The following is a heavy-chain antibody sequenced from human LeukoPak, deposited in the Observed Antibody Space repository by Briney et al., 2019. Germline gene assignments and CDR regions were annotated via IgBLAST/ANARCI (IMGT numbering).Heavy chain of an antibody. J-gene: IGHJ3*02. CDR2: IRAYKVNT. Sequence: ASVKVSCKASGYTLSSYVISWGRQAPGQGLEWVGWIRAYKVNTNYAQKLQSRVTMTTDTSTSTDYMELRSLRSDDTAVYYCARVPLGYCSGGRCYSDAFDIWGQGTMVTVSS. D-gene: IGHD2-15*01. CDR1: GYTLSSYV. V-gene: IGHV1-18*01. CDR3: ARVPLGYCSGGRCYSDAFDI.